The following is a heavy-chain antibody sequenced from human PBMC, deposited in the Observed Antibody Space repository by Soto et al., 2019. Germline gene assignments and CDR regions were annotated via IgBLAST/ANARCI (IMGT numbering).Heavy chain of an antibody. J-gene: IGHJ5*02. D-gene: IGHD2-2*01. Sequence: ASVKVSCKASGYTFTSYGISWVRQAPGQGLEWMGWISAYNGNTNYAQKLQGRVTMTTGTSTSTAYMELRSLRSDDTAVYYCARNRGYCSSTSCFVNWFDPWGQGTLVTVSS. CDR3: ARNRGYCSSTSCFVNWFDP. V-gene: IGHV1-18*01. CDR2: ISAYNGNT. CDR1: GYTFTSYG.